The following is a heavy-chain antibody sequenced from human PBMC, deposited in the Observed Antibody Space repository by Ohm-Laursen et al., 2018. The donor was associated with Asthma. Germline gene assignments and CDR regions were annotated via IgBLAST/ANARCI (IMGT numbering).Heavy chain of an antibody. J-gene: IGHJ3*02. Sequence: LRLSCTASGFTFSSFAMHWVRQAPGKGLEWVTIITFDGSWTSYAESVKGRFTISRDNSKSTLYLQMNSLRAEDTAVYFCAKRDFSGGDPDAAFDIWGQGTMVTVSS. D-gene: IGHD2-21*02. CDR3: AKRDFSGGDPDAAFDI. CDR1: GFTFSSFA. V-gene: IGHV3-30-3*02. CDR2: ITFDGSWT.